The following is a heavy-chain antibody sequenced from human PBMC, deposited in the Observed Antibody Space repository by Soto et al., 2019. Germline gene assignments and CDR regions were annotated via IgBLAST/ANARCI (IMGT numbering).Heavy chain of an antibody. CDR1: GGTFSSYA. J-gene: IGHJ4*02. V-gene: IGHV1-69*01. Sequence: CKASGGTFSSYAISWVRQAPGQGLEWMGGIIPIFGTANYAQKFQGRVTITADESTSTAYMELSSLRSEDTAVYYCARGLPTYYYDSSGYYLGYWGQGTLVTVSS. CDR2: IIPIFGTA. D-gene: IGHD3-22*01. CDR3: ARGLPTYYYDSSGYYLGY.